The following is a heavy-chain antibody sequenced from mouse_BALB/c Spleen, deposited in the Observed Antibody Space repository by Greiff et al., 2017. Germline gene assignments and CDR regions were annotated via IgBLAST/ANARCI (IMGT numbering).Heavy chain of an antibody. Sequence: EVKLLESGAELVKPGASVKLSCTASGFNIKDTYMHWVKQRPEQGLEWIGRIDPANGNTKYDPKFQGKATITADTSSNTAYLQLSSLTSEDTAVYYCASYYYGSSYDYWGQGTTLTVSS. J-gene: IGHJ2*01. V-gene: IGHV14-3*02. CDR3: ASYYYGSSYDY. D-gene: IGHD1-1*01. CDR2: IDPANGNT. CDR1: GFNIKDTY.